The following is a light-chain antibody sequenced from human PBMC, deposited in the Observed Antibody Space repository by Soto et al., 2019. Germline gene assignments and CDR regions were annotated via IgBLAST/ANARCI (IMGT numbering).Light chain of an antibody. J-gene: IGLJ1*01. CDR3: NSYTNDTTLV. Sequence: QSVLAQPASVSGSPGQPIPISCTGTSSDVGAYKFVSWYQHHPGKAPKLIIFEVANRPSGVSSRFSGSKSGNMASLTISPRLPEDEADYYCNSYTNDTTLVFGSGTKLTVL. CDR1: SSDVGAYKF. V-gene: IGLV2-14*01. CDR2: EVA.